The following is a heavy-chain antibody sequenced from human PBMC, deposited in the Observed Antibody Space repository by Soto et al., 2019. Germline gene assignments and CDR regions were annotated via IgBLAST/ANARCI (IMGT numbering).Heavy chain of an antibody. CDR2: ISYDGSNK. CDR1: GFTFSSYG. V-gene: IGHV3-30*18. CDR3: AKVLPVYAPLYYSYGMDV. D-gene: IGHD2-8*01. Sequence: QVQLVESGGGVVQPGRSLRLSCAASGFTFSSYGMHWVRQAPGKGLEWVAVISYDGSNKYYADSVKGRFTISRDNSKNTLYMQMNSLRAEDTAVYYCAKVLPVYAPLYYSYGMDVWGQGTTVTVSS. J-gene: IGHJ6*02.